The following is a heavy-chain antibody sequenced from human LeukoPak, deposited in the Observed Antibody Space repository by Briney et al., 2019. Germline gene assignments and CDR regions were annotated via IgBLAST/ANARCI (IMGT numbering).Heavy chain of an antibody. J-gene: IGHJ4*02. CDR2: ISGSGGST. D-gene: IGHD1-7*01. CDR1: GFTFSNYA. CDR3: AKDRPITGTTGWFDY. Sequence: GGSLRLSCAASGFTFSNYAMSWVRQAPGKGLEWVSAISGSGGSTYSADSVKGRFTISRDNSKNTLYLQMNGLRAEDTAVYYCAKDRPITGTTGWFDYWGQGTLVTVSS. V-gene: IGHV3-23*01.